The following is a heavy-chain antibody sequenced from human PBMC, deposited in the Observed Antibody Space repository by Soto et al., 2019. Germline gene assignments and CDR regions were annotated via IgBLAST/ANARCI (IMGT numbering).Heavy chain of an antibody. D-gene: IGHD6-6*01. V-gene: IGHV4-34*01. Sequence: ASETLSLTCTVSGGSISSYYWSWIRQPPGKGLEWIGEINHSGSTNYNPSLKSRVTMSVDTSKNQFSLKLSSVTAADTAVYYCARTSRFDCWGQGTLVTVSS. CDR2: INHSGST. CDR3: ARTSRFDC. CDR1: GGSISSYY. J-gene: IGHJ4*02.